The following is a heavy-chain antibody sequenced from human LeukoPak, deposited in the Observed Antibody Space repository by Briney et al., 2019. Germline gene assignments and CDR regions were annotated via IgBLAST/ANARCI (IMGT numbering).Heavy chain of an antibody. CDR2: ISAYNGNT. Sequence: ASVKVSCKASGYTFTSYGISWVRQAPGQGLEWMGWISAYNGNTNYAQKFQGRVTMTRDTSTSTVYMELSSLRSEDTAVYYCARARDSSSDGPYYYGMDVWGQGTTVTVSS. J-gene: IGHJ6*02. D-gene: IGHD6-6*01. V-gene: IGHV1-18*01. CDR3: ARARDSSSDGPYYYGMDV. CDR1: GYTFTSYG.